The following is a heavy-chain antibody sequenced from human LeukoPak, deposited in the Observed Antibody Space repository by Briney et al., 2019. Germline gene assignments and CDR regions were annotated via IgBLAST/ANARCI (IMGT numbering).Heavy chain of an antibody. CDR1: GFAFSSYA. V-gene: IGHV3-64*01. CDR3: ARGVGDGYNYPSDY. Sequence: GGSLRLSCAASGFAFSSYAMHWVRQAPGKGLGYVSAISSNGGSTYYANSVKGRFTISRDNSKNTLYLQMGSLRAEDMAVYYCARGVGDGYNYPSDYWGQGTLVTVSS. CDR2: ISSNGGST. D-gene: IGHD5-24*01. J-gene: IGHJ4*02.